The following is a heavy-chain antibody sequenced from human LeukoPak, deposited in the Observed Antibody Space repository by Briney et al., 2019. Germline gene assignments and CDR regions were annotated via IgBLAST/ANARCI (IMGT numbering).Heavy chain of an antibody. J-gene: IGHJ4*02. Sequence: SETLSLTCTVSGGTINSHYWSWTRQPPGEGLEWIAYTHTSGRTKYNPSLKSRVTISLDTSKNQFSLNMYSVTAADPAVYFCARHYLYGDSSWDSWGPGNLVTVSS. D-gene: IGHD4-17*01. CDR1: GGTINSHY. V-gene: IGHV4-4*09. CDR2: THTSGRT. CDR3: ARHYLYGDSSWDS.